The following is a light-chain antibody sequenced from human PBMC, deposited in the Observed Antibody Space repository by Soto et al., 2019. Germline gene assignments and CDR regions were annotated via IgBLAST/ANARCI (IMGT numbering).Light chain of an antibody. J-gene: IGKJ2*01. CDR2: WAS. V-gene: IGKV4-1*01. Sequence: DIVMTQSPDSLAVSLGERATINCRSSQSLLRSSNNKNSLAWYQQKPGQPPKLLIYWASTRESGVPDRFSGSGSGTDFTLTISSLQAEDVAVYYCQQYYSTPHTFGQGTKLEIK. CDR3: QQYYSTPHT. CDR1: QSLLRSSNNKNS.